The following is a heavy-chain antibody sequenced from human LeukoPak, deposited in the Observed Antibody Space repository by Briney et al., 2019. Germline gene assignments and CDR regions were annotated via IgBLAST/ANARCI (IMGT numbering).Heavy chain of an antibody. Sequence: GGSLRLSCAASGFTVSSDYMGWVRQAPEKGLEWVSLISSGGSTYYADSLKGRFTISRDNSKNTLYLQMNSLRAEDTAVYYCAKYIMDVWGQGTTVTVSS. CDR3: AKYIMDV. CDR2: ISSGGST. J-gene: IGHJ6*02. D-gene: IGHD5-18*01. CDR1: GFTVSSDY. V-gene: IGHV3-66*01.